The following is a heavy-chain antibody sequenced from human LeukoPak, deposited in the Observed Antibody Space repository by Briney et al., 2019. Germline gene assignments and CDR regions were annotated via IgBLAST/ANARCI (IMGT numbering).Heavy chain of an antibody. Sequence: GGSLRLSCAASGFTFSNYGMHWVRQAPGKGLEWVAVISYDGSNKYYADSVKGRFTISRDNSKSTLYLQMNSLRAEDTAVYYCAKEGSDAFDIWGQGTMVTVSS. J-gene: IGHJ3*02. CDR3: AKEGSDAFDI. CDR2: ISYDGSNK. V-gene: IGHV3-30*18. CDR1: GFTFSNYG.